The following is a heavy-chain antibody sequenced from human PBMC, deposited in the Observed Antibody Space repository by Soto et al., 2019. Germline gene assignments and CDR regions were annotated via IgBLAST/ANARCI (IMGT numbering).Heavy chain of an antibody. CDR1: GFTFSSYG. CDR2: ISYDGSNK. Sequence: QVQLVESGGGVVQPGRSLRLSCAASGFTFSSYGMHWVRQAPGKGLEWVAVISYDGSNKYYADSVKGRLTISRDNSKNTLNLQMSSMRAEDTAVYYCAKDRAYYGSGSDAFDIWGQGTMVTVSS. J-gene: IGHJ3*02. D-gene: IGHD3-10*01. V-gene: IGHV3-30*18. CDR3: AKDRAYYGSGSDAFDI.